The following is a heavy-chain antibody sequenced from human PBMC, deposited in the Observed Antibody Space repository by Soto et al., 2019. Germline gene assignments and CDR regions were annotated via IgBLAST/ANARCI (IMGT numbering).Heavy chain of an antibody. CDR1: GFIFTRYS. CDR3: ARESEDLTSTFDY. V-gene: IGHV3-21*06. CDR2: ISSTTNYI. Sequence: GGSLRLSCAASGFIFTRYSMNWVRQAPGKGLEWVSSISSTTNYIYYGDSMKGRFTISRDNAKNSLYLEMNSLRAEDTAVYYCARESEDLTSTFDYWGQGTLVTVSS. J-gene: IGHJ4*02.